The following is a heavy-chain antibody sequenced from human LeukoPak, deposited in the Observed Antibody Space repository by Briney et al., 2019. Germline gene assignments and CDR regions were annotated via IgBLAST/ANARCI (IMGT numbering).Heavy chain of an antibody. CDR1: GFKFSDYG. J-gene: IGHJ6*02. V-gene: IGHV3-20*04. CDR2: INWKADST. CDR3: ARAILSDPKYYGMDV. D-gene: IGHD3-9*01. Sequence: GGSLRLSCAASGFKFSDYGMSWVRQAPGKGLEWVSGINWKADSTGYADSVKGRFTISKDNAKNSLFLQMNSLRAEDTAMYYCARAILSDPKYYGMDVWGQGTTVTVSS.